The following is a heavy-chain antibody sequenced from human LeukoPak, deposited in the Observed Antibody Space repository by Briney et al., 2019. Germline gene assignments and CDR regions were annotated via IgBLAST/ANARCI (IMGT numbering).Heavy chain of an antibody. CDR3: ARSGDSTVTLDY. CDR1: GYTFTSYY. D-gene: IGHD4-11*01. V-gene: IGHV1-46*01. CDR2: INPSGGST. Sequence: ASVKVSCKVSGYTFTSYYMHWVRQAPGQGLEWMGIINPSGGSTSYAQKLQGRVTMTRDTSTSTVYMELSSLRSEDTAVYYCARSGDSTVTLDYWGQGTLVTVSS. J-gene: IGHJ4*02.